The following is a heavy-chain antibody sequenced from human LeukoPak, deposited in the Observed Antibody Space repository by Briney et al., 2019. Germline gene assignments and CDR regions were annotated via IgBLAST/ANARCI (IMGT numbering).Heavy chain of an antibody. J-gene: IGHJ6*03. CDR3: ARSAEHCNNGVCFTDYYMDV. V-gene: IGHV1-2*06. CDR2: INPNSGDT. CDR1: GYTFSGSY. Sequence: ASVKVSCKASGYTFSGSYIHWVRQAPGQGLEWMGRINPNSGDTNYAQKFQGRVTMTRDTSISTAYMELSSLTSDDTAVYFCARSAEHCNNGVCFTDYYMDVWGKGTTVIVSS. D-gene: IGHD2-8*01.